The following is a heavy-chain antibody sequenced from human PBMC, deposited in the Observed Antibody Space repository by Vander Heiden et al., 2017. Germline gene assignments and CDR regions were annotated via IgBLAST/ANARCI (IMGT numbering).Heavy chain of an antibody. CDR2: INSYSGGT. V-gene: IGHV1-2*06. CDR3: AKSGWGDCTSTSCYGF. J-gene: IGHJ4*02. Sequence: QVQLVQSGAEVKKPGASVKVSCKASGYTFIAHYMHWVRQAPGQGLEWMGRINSYSGGTNSAQKFQGRVTMTRDTSISTAYMELTRLRSDDTAVYYCAKSGWGDCTSTSCYGFWGQGTLVTVSS. CDR1: GYTFIAHY. D-gene: IGHD2-2*01.